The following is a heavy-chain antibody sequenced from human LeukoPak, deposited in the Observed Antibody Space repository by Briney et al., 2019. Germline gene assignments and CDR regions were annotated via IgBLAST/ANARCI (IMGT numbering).Heavy chain of an antibody. CDR2: ISSGSSTI. D-gene: IGHD6-6*01. CDR1: GFTFSSYS. V-gene: IGHV3-48*02. J-gene: IGHJ4*02. CDR3: ARRHGSSWADFDY. Sequence: GGSLRLSCAASGFTFSSYSMNWVRQAPGKGLEWVSYISSGSSTIYYADSMKGRFTISRDNAKNSLYLQMNSLRDEDTAVYYCARRHGSSWADFDYWGQGTLGTVSS.